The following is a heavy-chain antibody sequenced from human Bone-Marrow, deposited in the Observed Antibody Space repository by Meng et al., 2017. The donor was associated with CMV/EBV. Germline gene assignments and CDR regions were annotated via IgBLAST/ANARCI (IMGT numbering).Heavy chain of an antibody. CDR1: SSSMRTYY. J-gene: IGHJ4*02. CDR2: FYYSGPT. V-gene: IGHV4-39*01. D-gene: IGHD6-13*01. CDR3: ARHVDLGRLGIAAAVDY. Sequence: SSSMRTYYWGWLRPPPGTWLAWFGRFYYSGPTYSHPSLKSRVTVSVDTSKNQISLKLSSVTAADTAVYFCARHVDLGRLGIAAAVDYWGQGTLVTVSS.